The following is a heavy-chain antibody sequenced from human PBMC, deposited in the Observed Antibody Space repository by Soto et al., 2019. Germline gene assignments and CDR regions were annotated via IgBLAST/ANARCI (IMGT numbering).Heavy chain of an antibody. CDR1: GGSISSSSYY. V-gene: IGHV4-39*01. CDR2: IYYSGST. D-gene: IGHD3-22*01. J-gene: IGHJ3*02. CDR3: ARSKNYYDSSGYYGDAFDI. Sequence: SSETLSLTCTVSGGSISSSSYYWGWIRQPPGKGLEWIGSIYYSGSTYYNPSLKSRVTISVDTSKNQFSLKLSSVTAADTAVYYCARSKNYYDSSGYYGDAFDIWGQGTMVTVSS.